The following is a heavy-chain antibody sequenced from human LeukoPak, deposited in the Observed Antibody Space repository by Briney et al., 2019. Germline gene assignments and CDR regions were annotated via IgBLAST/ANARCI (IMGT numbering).Heavy chain of an antibody. CDR2: INNDGHST. CDR3: ARGPQTLTSLYAFDI. J-gene: IGHJ3*02. CDR1: GFIFRNYW. V-gene: IGHV3-74*01. Sequence: PGGSLRLSCAASGFIFRNYWMHWVRQAPGKGLVWVSRINNDGHSTTYADSVKGRFTISRDNAKNTLYLQMISLRAEDTALYYCARGPQTLTSLYAFDIWGQGTVVTVSS.